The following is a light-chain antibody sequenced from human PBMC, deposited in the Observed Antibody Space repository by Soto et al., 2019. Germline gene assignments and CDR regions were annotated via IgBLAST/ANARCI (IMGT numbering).Light chain of an antibody. CDR1: QSVSSY. V-gene: IGKV3-11*01. CDR2: DAS. CDR3: PQRSNWPWT. Sequence: EIVLTHSPATLSLSPGEGATLSCRASQSVSSYLACYQQKPGQAPRLLIYDASNRATGIPARFSGSGSGTDFTLTISGLEPEDFEIYYCPQRSNWPWTFGQGTKVDIK. J-gene: IGKJ1*01.